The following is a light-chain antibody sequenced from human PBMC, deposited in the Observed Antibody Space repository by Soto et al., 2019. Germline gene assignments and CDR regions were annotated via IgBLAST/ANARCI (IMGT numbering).Light chain of an antibody. CDR1: SSDVGGYDY. CDR3: SSYTSTTTLHVL. J-gene: IGLJ2*01. V-gene: IGLV2-14*03. Sequence: QSALTQPASVSGSPGQSITISCTGTSSDVGGYDYVSWYQHHPGKAPKLMIYDVTNRPSGVSNRFSGSKSGNTASLTISGLQAEDEADYYCSSYTSTTTLHVLFGGGTKVTVL. CDR2: DVT.